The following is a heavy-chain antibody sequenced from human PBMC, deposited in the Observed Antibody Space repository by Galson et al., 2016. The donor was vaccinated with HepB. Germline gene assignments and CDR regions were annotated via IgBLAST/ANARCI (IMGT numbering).Heavy chain of an antibody. Sequence: VKVSCKASGYNFTNYLITWVRQTPGQGLEWMGWISIYNGNTKYPQKFQDRVSMTTDTSPNTAYMEVRSLTYDDTAVYYCARDRGDGMDVWGQGTTVTVSS. D-gene: IGHD3-10*01. CDR3: ARDRGDGMDV. CDR2: ISIYNGNT. J-gene: IGHJ6*02. CDR1: GYNFTNYL. V-gene: IGHV1-18*01.